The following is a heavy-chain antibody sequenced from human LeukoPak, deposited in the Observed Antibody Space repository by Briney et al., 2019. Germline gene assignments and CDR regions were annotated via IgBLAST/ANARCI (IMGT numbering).Heavy chain of an antibody. CDR1: GFTFSSYA. J-gene: IGHJ4*02. CDR2: TSGSGGST. Sequence: GGSLRLSCAASGFTFSSYAMSWVRQAPGKGLEWVSATSGSGGSTYYADSVKGRFTISRDNSKNTLYLQMNSLRAEDTAVYYCAKASGVVVAANYFDYWGQGTLVTVSS. D-gene: IGHD2-15*01. V-gene: IGHV3-23*01. CDR3: AKASGVVVAANYFDY.